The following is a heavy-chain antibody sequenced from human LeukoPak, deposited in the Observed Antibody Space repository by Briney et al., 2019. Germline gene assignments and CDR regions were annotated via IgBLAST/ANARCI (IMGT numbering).Heavy chain of an antibody. CDR1: GGSISSSTYY. D-gene: IGHD6-13*01. CDR3: ARPRGLAAAANWFDP. Sequence: SETLPLTCTVSGGSISSSTYYWGWIRQPPGKGLEWIGSMYYSGSTFYNPSLKSRVTISVDTSKNQFSLKLSSVTAADTAVYYCARPRGLAAAANWFDPWGQGTLVTVSS. J-gene: IGHJ5*02. V-gene: IGHV4-39*01. CDR2: MYYSGST.